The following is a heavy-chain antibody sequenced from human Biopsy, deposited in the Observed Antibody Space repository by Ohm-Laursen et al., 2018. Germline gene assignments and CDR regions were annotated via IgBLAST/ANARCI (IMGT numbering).Heavy chain of an antibody. CDR2: INPSGSTT. V-gene: IGHV1-46*01. J-gene: IGHJ4*02. D-gene: IGHD6-19*01. Sequence: ASVNVSCKASGYSFTSYYMHWVRQAPGQGLEWMGMINPSGSTTSYPQIFQGRVTMTRDTSKSTVNMELSSLRSADTAAYFCARNSGWYGDLYYFDYWGQGTLVTVSS. CDR3: ARNSGWYGDLYYFDY. CDR1: GYSFTSYY.